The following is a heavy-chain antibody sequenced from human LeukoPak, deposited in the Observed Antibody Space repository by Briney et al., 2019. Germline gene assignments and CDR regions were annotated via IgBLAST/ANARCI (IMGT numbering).Heavy chain of an antibody. CDR2: INHSGST. V-gene: IGHV4-34*01. D-gene: IGHD4-17*01. J-gene: IGHJ6*03. CDR3: AKVTTVTRGVYYYYMDV. Sequence: SETLSLTCAVYGGSFSGYYWSWIRQPPGKGLEWIGEINHSGSTNYNPSLKSRVTISVDTSKNQFSLKLSSVTAADTAVYYCAKVTTVTRGVYYYYMDVWGKGTTVTVSS. CDR1: GGSFSGYY.